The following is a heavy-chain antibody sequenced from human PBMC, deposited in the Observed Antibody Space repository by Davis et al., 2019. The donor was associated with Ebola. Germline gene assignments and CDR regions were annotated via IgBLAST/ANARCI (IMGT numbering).Heavy chain of an antibody. CDR3: ARDPTRTYYDVWSGSSDYYYGMDV. V-gene: IGHV3-21*05. CDR1: GFTFSSYS. CDR2: ISSSSSYI. Sequence: GESLKISCAASGFTFSSYSMNWVRQAPGKGLEWVSYISSSSSYIYYADSVKGRFTISRDNAKNSLYLQMNSLRAEDTAVYYCARDPTRTYYDVWSGSSDYYYGMDVWGQGTTVTVSS. D-gene: IGHD3-3*01. J-gene: IGHJ6*02.